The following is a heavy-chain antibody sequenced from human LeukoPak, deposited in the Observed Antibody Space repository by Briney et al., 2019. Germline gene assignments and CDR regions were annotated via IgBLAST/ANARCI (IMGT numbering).Heavy chain of an antibody. Sequence: ASVKVSCKASGYTFTSYDINWGRQATGQGLEWMGWMNPNSGNTGYAQKFQGRVTITRNTSISTAYMELSSLRSEDTAVYYCARGGDYGYYYYYMDVWGKGTTVTVSS. D-gene: IGHD4-17*01. CDR3: ARGGDYGYYYYYMDV. V-gene: IGHV1-8*03. CDR2: MNPNSGNT. J-gene: IGHJ6*03. CDR1: GYTFTSYD.